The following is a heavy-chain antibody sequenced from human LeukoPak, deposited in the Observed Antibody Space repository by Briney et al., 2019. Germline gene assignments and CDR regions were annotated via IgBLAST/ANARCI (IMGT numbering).Heavy chain of an antibody. D-gene: IGHD4-17*01. J-gene: IGHJ6*02. CDR1: GGTFSIYA. Sequence: SVKVSCKASGGTFSIYAISWVRQAPGQGLEWMGGIIPIFGTANYAQKFQGRVTITADESTSTAYMELSSLRSEDTAVYYCARRELAYDYGDYDPMGYYYYGMDVWGQGTTVTVSS. CDR3: ARRELAYDYGDYDPMGYYYYGMDV. CDR2: IIPIFGTA. V-gene: IGHV1-69*13.